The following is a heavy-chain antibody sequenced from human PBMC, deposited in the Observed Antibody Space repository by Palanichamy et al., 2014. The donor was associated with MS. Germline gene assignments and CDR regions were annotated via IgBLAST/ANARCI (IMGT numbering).Heavy chain of an antibody. V-gene: IGHV3-53*01. CDR1: GVTVSNNY. D-gene: IGHD6-6*01. CDR3: ARDGGAARWGTWG. J-gene: IGHJ4*02. CDR2: IYSGGIT. Sequence: EVQLVESGGGLIQPGGSLRLSCLASGVTVSNNYMMWVRQAPGKGLEWVSTIYSGGITSYAESVKGRFTISRDNSKNTLYLQMNSLRADDTAVYYCARDGGAARWGTWGWGQGTLVTVSS.